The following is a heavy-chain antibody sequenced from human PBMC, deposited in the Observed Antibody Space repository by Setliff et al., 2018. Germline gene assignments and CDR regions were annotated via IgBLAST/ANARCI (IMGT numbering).Heavy chain of an antibody. CDR2: ISAYSGNT. Sequence: GASVKVSCKASGYTFSNYGITWVRQAPGQGLEWMGWISAYSGNTKYAQKLQGRVTMTTDTSTNTLYLQMSSLRPGDAAMYYCARDQFRNSGGLYCWGQGTLVTVSS. J-gene: IGHJ4*02. D-gene: IGHD1-7*01. V-gene: IGHV1-18*01. CDR1: GYTFSNYG. CDR3: ARDQFRNSGGLYC.